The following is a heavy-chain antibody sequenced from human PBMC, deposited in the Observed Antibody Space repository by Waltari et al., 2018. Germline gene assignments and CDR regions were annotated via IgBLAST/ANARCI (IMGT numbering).Heavy chain of an antibody. V-gene: IGHV1-3*01. J-gene: IGHJ6*02. D-gene: IGHD5-12*01. CDR3: ARTGYSGYDLRVYGMDV. Sequence: QVQLVQSGAEVKKPGASVKVSCKASGYTFTSYAMHWVRQAPGQRLEWMGWINAGNGNTKYSQKFQGRVTITRDTSASTAYMELSSLRSEDTAVYYCARTGYSGYDLRVYGMDVWGQGTTVTVSS. CDR2: INAGNGNT. CDR1: GYTFTSYA.